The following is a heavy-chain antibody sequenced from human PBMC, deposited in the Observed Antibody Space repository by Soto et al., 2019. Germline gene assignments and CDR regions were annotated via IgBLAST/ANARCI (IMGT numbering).Heavy chain of an antibody. D-gene: IGHD3-3*01. J-gene: IGHJ4*02. Sequence: SETLSLTCTVSGGSISSYYWSWIRQPAGKGLEWIGRIYTSGSTNYNPSLKSRVTMSVDTSKNQFSLKLSSVTAADTAVYYCAKVYSDFWSGHPYYFDYWGQGTRVPVPS. CDR1: GGSISSYY. V-gene: IGHV4-4*07. CDR3: AKVYSDFWSGHPYYFDY. CDR2: IYTSGST.